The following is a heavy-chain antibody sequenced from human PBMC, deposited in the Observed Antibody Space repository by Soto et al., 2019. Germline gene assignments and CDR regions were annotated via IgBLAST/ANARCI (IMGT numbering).Heavy chain of an antibody. V-gene: IGHV4-31*03. Sequence: QVQLQESGPGLVKPSQTLSLTCTVSGGSISSGGYYWSWIRQHPGKGMEWIGYIYYSGSTYYNPSRKSRVTITVDTSKNQFSLKLSSVTAAYTAVYYCARVYYDFWSGYFAWFDPWGQGTLVTVSS. D-gene: IGHD3-3*01. CDR2: IYYSGST. CDR3: ARVYYDFWSGYFAWFDP. J-gene: IGHJ5*02. CDR1: GGSISSGGYY.